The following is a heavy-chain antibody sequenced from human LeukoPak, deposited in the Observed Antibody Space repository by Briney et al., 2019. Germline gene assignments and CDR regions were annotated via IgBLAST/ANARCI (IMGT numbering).Heavy chain of an antibody. CDR2: IHYSGST. J-gene: IGHJ5*02. D-gene: IGHD3-10*02. CDR1: GGPISSYF. Sequence: PSETLSLTCTVSGGPISSYFWSWIRQPPGKGLEWIGYIHYSGSTDCNPSLKSRVTISVDTSKNQFSLTVSSVTAADTAVYYCARRATYVGFDPWGQGTLVTVSS. CDR3: ARRATYVGFDP. V-gene: IGHV4-59*08.